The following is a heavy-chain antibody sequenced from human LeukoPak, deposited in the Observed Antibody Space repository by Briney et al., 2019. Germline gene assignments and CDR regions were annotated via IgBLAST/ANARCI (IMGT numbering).Heavy chain of an antibody. D-gene: IGHD3-10*01. CDR1: GGSFSGYY. CDR3: AREVWFGEPIEKNWFDP. Sequence: SETLSLTCAVYGGSFSGYYWSWIRQPPGKGLEWIGEINHSGSTNYNPSLKSRVTISVDTSKNQFSLKLSSVTAADTAVHYCAREVWFGEPIEKNWFDPWGQGTLVTVSS. V-gene: IGHV4-34*01. J-gene: IGHJ5*02. CDR2: INHSGST.